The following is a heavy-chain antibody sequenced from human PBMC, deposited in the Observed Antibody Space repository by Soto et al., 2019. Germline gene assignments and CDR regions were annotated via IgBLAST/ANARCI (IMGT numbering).Heavy chain of an antibody. Sequence: QVHLVQSGTEVKKPGASVTVSCKSSGYTFTDFFLHWLRQAPGQGLEWMGWINPKTGDTKSSQKFQGRVTMSRDTSFSTAYMELTSLTSDDTAMYFCATGTNGTTGWYHPWGQGTRVTVSS. V-gene: IGHV1-2*02. J-gene: IGHJ5*02. CDR3: ATGTNGTTGWYHP. CDR1: GYTFTDFF. D-gene: IGHD1-1*01. CDR2: INPKTGDT.